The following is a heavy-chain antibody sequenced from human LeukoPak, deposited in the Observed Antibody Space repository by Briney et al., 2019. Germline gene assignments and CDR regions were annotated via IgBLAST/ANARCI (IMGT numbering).Heavy chain of an antibody. CDR1: GFTVSSNY. J-gene: IGHJ4*02. CDR3: ARDRSPYYYDSSGYEPTN. CDR2: IYSGGST. D-gene: IGHD3-22*01. Sequence: GGSLRLSCAASGFTVSSNYMSWFRQAPGKGREWVSGIYSGGSTYYPHSVKGRFTISIHNSKNTLYLQMNSLRAEDTAVYYYARDRSPYYYDSSGYEPTNWGQGALVTVSS. V-gene: IGHV3-66*01.